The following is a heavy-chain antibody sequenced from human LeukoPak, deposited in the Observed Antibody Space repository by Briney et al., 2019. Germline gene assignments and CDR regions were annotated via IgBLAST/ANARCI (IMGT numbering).Heavy chain of an antibody. CDR1: GYTFTSYG. CDR3: ARLDQYCTNGVCYKNLDYWYFDL. V-gene: IGHV1-18*01. D-gene: IGHD2-8*01. CDR2: ISAYNGNT. Sequence: ASVKVSCKASGYTFTSYGISWVRQAPGQGLEWMGWISAYNGNTNYAQKLQGRVTMTTDTSTSTAYMELRSLRSDDTAVYYCARLDQYCTNGVCYKNLDYWYFDLWGRGTLVTVSS. J-gene: IGHJ2*01.